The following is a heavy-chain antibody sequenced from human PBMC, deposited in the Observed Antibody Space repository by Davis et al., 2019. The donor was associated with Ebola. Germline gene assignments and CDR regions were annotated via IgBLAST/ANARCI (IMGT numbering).Heavy chain of an antibody. CDR2: ISYDGSNK. V-gene: IGHV3-30*04. D-gene: IGHD3-10*01. CDR1: GFTFSSYA. J-gene: IGHJ2*01. Sequence: GESLKISCAASGFTFSSYAMHWVRQAPGKGLEWVAVISYDGSNKYYADSVKGRFTISRDNSKNTLYLQMNSLRAEDTAVYYCARDRYYGRYWYFDLWGRGTLVTVSS. CDR3: ARDRYYGRYWYFDL.